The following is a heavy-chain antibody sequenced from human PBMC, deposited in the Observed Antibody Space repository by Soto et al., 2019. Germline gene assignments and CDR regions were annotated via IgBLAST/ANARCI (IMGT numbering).Heavy chain of an antibody. V-gene: IGHV4-30-4*08. D-gene: IGHD2-21*02. Sequence: QVQLQQSGPGLVKPSQTLSLTCTVSGDSISSDYYHWTWIRQSPGKGLEWIGYIHHSGSILYNPSLKSRVTISVDTSKNQFPPPLTSVTAAAPAVYSLAREDAEGDILDVWGKGT. CDR2: IHHSGSI. CDR3: AREDAEGDILDV. J-gene: IGHJ6*03. CDR1: GDSISSDYYH.